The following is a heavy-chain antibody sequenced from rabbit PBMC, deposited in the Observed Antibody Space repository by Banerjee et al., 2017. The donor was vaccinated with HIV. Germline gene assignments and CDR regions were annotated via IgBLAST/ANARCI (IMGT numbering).Heavy chain of an antibody. V-gene: IGHV1S7*01. J-gene: IGHJ3*01. CDR1: GIDFSLYY. CDR2: IDPIFGST. Sequence: QSLEESGGGLVQPGGSLKLSCKASGIDFSLYYMSWVRQAPGKGLEWIGYIDPIFGSTYYATWVDGRFTISSHNAQNTLYLQLNSLTAADTATYFCARGYDDYDARLDLWGPGTLVTVS. CDR3: ARGYDDYDARLDL. D-gene: IGHD2-1*01.